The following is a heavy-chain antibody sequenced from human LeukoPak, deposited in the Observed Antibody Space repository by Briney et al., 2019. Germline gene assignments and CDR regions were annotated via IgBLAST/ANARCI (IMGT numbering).Heavy chain of an antibody. CDR1: GDSISSYF. D-gene: IGHD6-19*01. CDR2: TYYSGST. J-gene: IGHJ5*02. V-gene: IGHV4-59*01. CDR3: ASHGYSSGWNEGIWFDP. Sequence: SETLSLTCTVSGDSISSYFWSWIRQPPGKGLEWIGYTYYSGSTNHNPSLKSRVTISLDTSKNQFSLKMTSVTAADTAVYYCASHGYSSGWNEGIWFDPWGQGILVTVSS.